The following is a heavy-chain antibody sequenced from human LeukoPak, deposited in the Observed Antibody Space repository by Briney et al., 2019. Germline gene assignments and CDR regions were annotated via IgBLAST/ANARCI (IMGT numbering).Heavy chain of an antibody. D-gene: IGHD1-26*01. CDR3: ARDQIVGATTWFDP. CDR1: GFTFSSYS. CDR2: ISSSSSYI. V-gene: IGHV3-21*01. J-gene: IGHJ5*02. Sequence: PGGSLRLSCAASGFTFSSYSMNCVRQAPGKGLEWVSSISSSSSYIYYADSVKGRFTISRDNAKNSLYLQMNSLRAEDTAVYYCARDQIVGATTWFDPWGQGTLVTVSS.